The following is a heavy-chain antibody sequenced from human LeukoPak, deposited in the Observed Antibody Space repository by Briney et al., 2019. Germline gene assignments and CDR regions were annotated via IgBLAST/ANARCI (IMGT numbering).Heavy chain of an antibody. D-gene: IGHD6-19*01. CDR1: GFTFNNYA. V-gene: IGHV3-23*01. Sequence: SGGSLRLSCAASGFTFNNYAMNWVRQAPGKGLELVSVISGSGGSTHYADSVKGRFTISRDNSKDTLYLQMNSLRAEGTAVYYCAKGGRWSGIAVAGTYWGQGTLVTVSS. CDR2: ISGSGGST. CDR3: AKGGRWSGIAVAGTY. J-gene: IGHJ4*02.